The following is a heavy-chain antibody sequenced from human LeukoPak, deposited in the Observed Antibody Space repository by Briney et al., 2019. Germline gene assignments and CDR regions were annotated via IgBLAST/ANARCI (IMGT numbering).Heavy chain of an antibody. V-gene: IGHV3-30*02. CDR2: IRYDGSSE. CDR1: GFTFSDYG. CDR3: AKGVTGTAPTNWFEP. Sequence: GGSLRLSCVASGFTFSDYGIHWVRQAPGKGLEWVAFIRYDGSSEYYADSVKGRFTISRDNSKNTLYLQINSLRPEDAAVYYSAKGVTGTAPTNWFEPWGQGTLVTVSS. J-gene: IGHJ5*02. D-gene: IGHD2-21*02.